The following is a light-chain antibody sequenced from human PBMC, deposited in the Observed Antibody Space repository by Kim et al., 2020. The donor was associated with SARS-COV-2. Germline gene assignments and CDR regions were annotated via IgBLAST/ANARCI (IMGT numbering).Light chain of an antibody. CDR1: SSDVCGYNY. CDR2: DVS. Sequence: GQSVTISCTGTSSDVCGYNYVSWYQQHPGKAPNLMIYDVSKRPSGVPDRFSGSKSGNTASLTISGLQAEDEADYYCCSYAGSYTYVFGTGTKVTVL. CDR3: CSYAGSYTYV. J-gene: IGLJ1*01. V-gene: IGLV2-11*01.